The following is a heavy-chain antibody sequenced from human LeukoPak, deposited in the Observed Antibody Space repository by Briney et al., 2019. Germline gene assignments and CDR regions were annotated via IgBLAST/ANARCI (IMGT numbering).Heavy chain of an antibody. D-gene: IGHD2-2*03. V-gene: IGHV1-69*13. CDR2: IIPIFGTA. CDR1: GGTFSSYA. Sequence: RASVKVSCKASGGTFSSYAISWVRQAPGQGLEWMGGIIPIFGTANYAQKFQGRVTITADESTSTAYMELSSLRSEDTAVYYCARTLDIVVVPAAKVQGYYYYMDVWGKGTTVTVSS. J-gene: IGHJ6*03. CDR3: ARTLDIVVVPAAKVQGYYYYMDV.